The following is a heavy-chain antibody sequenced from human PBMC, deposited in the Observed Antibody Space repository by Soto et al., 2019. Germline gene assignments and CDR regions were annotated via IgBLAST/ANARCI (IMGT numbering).Heavy chain of an antibody. CDR1: GGTFSSYF. D-gene: IGHD2-2*01. CDR3: ARETPSTSAAYFYYGLDV. CDR2: IIPVFGTA. Sequence: QVQLVQSGAEVKKAGSSVKVSCKTSGGTFSSYFINWVRQAPGHGLEWVGGIIPVFGTAYYAERFQGRVTITADESTTTVYMELSSLRSDDTAVYDCARETPSTSAAYFYYGLDVWGQGTTVTVPS. J-gene: IGHJ6*02. V-gene: IGHV1-69*01.